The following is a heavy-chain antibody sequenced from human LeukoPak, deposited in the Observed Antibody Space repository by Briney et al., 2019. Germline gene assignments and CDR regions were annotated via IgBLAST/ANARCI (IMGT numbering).Heavy chain of an antibody. Sequence: PGGSLRLSCAASGFTFSSYSMNWVRQAPGKGLEWVSSISSSSSYIYYAGSVKGRFTISRDNAKNSPYLQMNSLRAEDTAVYYCARDGCSSTSCEYYFDYWGQGTLVTVSS. CDR3: ARDGCSSTSCEYYFDY. J-gene: IGHJ4*02. V-gene: IGHV3-21*01. D-gene: IGHD2-2*01. CDR1: GFTFSSYS. CDR2: ISSSSSYI.